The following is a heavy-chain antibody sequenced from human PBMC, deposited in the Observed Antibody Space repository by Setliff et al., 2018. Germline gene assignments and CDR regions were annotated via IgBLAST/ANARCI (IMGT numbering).Heavy chain of an antibody. CDR2: IYYSGST. V-gene: IGHV4-39*07. CDR3: ARVSQYSSGWYYYYYYGMDV. Sequence: TSETLSLTCTVSGGSISSSTDYWGWIRQPPGKGLEWIGSIYYSGSTYYNPSLKSRVTISVDTSKNQFSLKLSSVTAADTAVYYCARVSQYSSGWYYYYYYGMDVWGQGTTVTVSS. J-gene: IGHJ6*02. CDR1: GGSISSSTDY. D-gene: IGHD6-19*01.